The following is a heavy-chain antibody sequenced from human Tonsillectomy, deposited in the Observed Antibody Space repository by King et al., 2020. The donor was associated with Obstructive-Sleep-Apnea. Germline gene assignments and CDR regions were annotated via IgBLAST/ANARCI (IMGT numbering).Heavy chain of an antibody. Sequence: VQLVESGGGLVKPGGSLRLSCAASGFTFSSYSMNWVRQAPGKGLEWVSSIISSSSYIYYPDSVKGRFTISRDNAKNSRYLQMNSLRGGDTAVYYCARRADIVVVPAATIYYYYGMDVWGQGTTVTVSS. CDR1: GFTFSSYS. J-gene: IGHJ6*02. V-gene: IGHV3-21*01. CDR3: ARRADIVVVPAATIYYYYGMDV. D-gene: IGHD2-2*01. CDR2: IISSSSYI.